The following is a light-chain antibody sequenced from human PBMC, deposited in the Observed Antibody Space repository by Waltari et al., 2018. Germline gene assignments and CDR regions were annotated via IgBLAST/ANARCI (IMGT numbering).Light chain of an antibody. Sequence: DIVMTQSPDSLTVSPGERAIINCRSSQSVSDHVNNKNYLAWYRQKPGQPPKLLISWASTREFGVPDRFSGSGSGTEFTLTISSLQPEDVAVYYCQQYYNTPPTFGQGTKVEIK. CDR1: QSVSDHVNNKNY. J-gene: IGKJ1*01. CDR3: QQYYNTPPT. CDR2: WAS. V-gene: IGKV4-1*01.